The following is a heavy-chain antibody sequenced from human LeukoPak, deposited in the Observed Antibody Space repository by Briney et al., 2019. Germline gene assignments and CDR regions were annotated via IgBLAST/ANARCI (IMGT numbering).Heavy chain of an antibody. CDR3: ARGGLFSTDNWFDP. CDR1: GGSISNYY. D-gene: IGHD3-9*01. Sequence: PSDTLFLTCTVSGGSISNYYWNLIRQPPGRGVEWIGYLSYIGRTNYNPSLKSRVTITVDTSKNQFSLKLTYVTAADTAVYYCARGGLFSTDNWFDPWGQGTLVTVSS. CDR2: LSYIGRT. V-gene: IGHV4-59*01. J-gene: IGHJ5*02.